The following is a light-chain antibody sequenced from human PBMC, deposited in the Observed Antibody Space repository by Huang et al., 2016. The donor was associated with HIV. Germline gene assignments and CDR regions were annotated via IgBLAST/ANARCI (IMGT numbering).Light chain of an antibody. Sequence: EVVMTQSPAILSVSPGERATLSCRASQSVTSNLAWYQQKPGQAPRLLIDSASTRATGIPARFSGSWSGTEFTLTISSLQSEDFAVYYCQHYNNWPWWTFGQGTKVEIK. V-gene: IGKV3-15*01. CDR2: SAS. CDR1: QSVTSN. J-gene: IGKJ1*01. CDR3: QHYNNWPWWT.